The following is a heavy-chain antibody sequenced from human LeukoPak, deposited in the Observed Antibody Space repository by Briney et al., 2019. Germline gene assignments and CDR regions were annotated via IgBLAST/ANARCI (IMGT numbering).Heavy chain of an antibody. V-gene: IGHV3-23*01. CDR2: ISGSGGST. D-gene: IGHD3-22*01. J-gene: IGHJ3*02. CDR1: GFTFSSYA. CDR3: AKNRQKWLLLLDAFDI. Sequence: GGSLRLSCAASGFTFSSYAMSWVRQAPGKGLEWVSAISGSGGSTYYADSVKGRFTISRDNSKNTLYLQMNGLRAEDTAVYYCAKNRQKWLLLLDAFDIWGQGTMVTVSS.